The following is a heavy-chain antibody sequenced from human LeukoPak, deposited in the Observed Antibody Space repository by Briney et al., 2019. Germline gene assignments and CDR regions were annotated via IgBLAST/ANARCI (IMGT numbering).Heavy chain of an antibody. J-gene: IGHJ4*02. CDR1: GFTFSTYW. CDR3: AKDYCSSTSCYPDY. Sequence: GGSLRLSCAASGFTFSTYWMSWVRQAPGKGLEWVSGISGSGGSTYYVDSVKGRFTISRDNSKNTLYLQMNSLRDEDTAVYYCAKDYCSSTSCYPDYWGQGTLVTVSS. CDR2: ISGSGGST. V-gene: IGHV3-23*01. D-gene: IGHD2-2*01.